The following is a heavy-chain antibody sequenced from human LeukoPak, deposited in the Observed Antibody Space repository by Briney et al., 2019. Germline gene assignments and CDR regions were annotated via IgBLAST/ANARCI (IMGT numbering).Heavy chain of an antibody. J-gene: IGHJ3*02. Sequence: SETLSLTCTVSGGSISSGGYYWSWIRQHPGKGPEWIGYIYYSGSTYYNPSLKSRVTISVDTSKNQFSLKLSSVTAADTAVYYCARDGPWYSGSYQLASGAFDIWGQGTMVTVSS. D-gene: IGHD1-26*01. V-gene: IGHV4-31*03. CDR2: IYYSGST. CDR3: ARDGPWYSGSYQLASGAFDI. CDR1: GGSISSGGYY.